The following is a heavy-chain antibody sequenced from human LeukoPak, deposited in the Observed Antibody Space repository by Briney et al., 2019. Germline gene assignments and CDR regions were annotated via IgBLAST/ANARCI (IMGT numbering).Heavy chain of an antibody. CDR3: ARGPKYSDSSGYLRAFDI. CDR1: GGSISTYY. CDR2: FFNSENT. J-gene: IGHJ3*02. V-gene: IGHV4-4*07. D-gene: IGHD3-22*01. Sequence: SETLSLTCTVSGGSISTYYWSWIRQPAGEGLEWIGRFFNSENTNYNPSLRSRVAMSVDTSMNQFSLRLNSVTAADTAVYYCARGPKYSDSSGYLRAFDIWGQGTMVTVSS.